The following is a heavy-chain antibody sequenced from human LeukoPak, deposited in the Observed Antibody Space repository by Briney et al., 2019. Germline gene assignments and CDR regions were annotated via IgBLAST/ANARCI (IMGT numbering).Heavy chain of an antibody. CDR3: ARHDDGGSYVNAFDI. J-gene: IGHJ3*02. CDR2: IYPGDSDT. V-gene: IGHV5-51*01. D-gene: IGHD1-26*01. CDR1: GYSFTSYW. Sequence: PGESLKISCKGSGYSFTSYWIGWVRQMPGKGLEWMGIIYPGDSDTRYSPSFQGQVTISADKSISTAYLQWSSLKASDTAMYYCARHDDGGSYVNAFDIWGQGTMVTVSS.